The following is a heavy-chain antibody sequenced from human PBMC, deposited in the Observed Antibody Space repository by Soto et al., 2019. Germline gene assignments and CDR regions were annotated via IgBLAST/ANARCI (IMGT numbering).Heavy chain of an antibody. J-gene: IGHJ4*02. CDR1: GFTFSSYA. Sequence: GGSLRLSCAASGFTFSSYAVSWARQTPGKGLEWASTISASGAYTYYADSVKGRFTISRDNSKNTLYLQMRSLRAGDTATYYCAKEVIAARPYYFDYWGQGTLVTVSS. CDR2: ISASGAYT. CDR3: AKEVIAARPYYFDY. D-gene: IGHD6-6*01. V-gene: IGHV3-23*01.